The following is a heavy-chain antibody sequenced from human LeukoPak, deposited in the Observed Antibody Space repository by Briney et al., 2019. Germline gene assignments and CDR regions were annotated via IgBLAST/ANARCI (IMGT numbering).Heavy chain of an antibody. CDR2: INPNSGGT. J-gene: IGHJ5*02. CDR1: GYTFTGYY. Sequence: GASVKVSCKASGYTFTGYYMHWVRQAPGQGLEWMGWINPNSGGTNYAQKFQGRVTMTEDTSTDTAYMELSSLRSEDTAVYYCATGAATVTTLVWFDPWGQGTLVTVSS. D-gene: IGHD4-17*01. CDR3: ATGAATVTTLVWFDP. V-gene: IGHV1-2*02.